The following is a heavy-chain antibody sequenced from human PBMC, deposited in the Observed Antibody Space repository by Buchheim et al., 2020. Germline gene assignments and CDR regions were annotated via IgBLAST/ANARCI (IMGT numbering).Heavy chain of an antibody. D-gene: IGHD3-16*02. CDR1: GGSFSGYY. CDR2: INHSGST. V-gene: IGHV4-34*01. Sequence: QVQLQQWGAGLLKPSETLSLTCAVYGGSFSGYYWSWIRQPPGKGLEWIGEINHSGSTNYNPSLKSRVTISVDTTNNQFSLKLSSVTAADTAVYYCARGRRRDYVWGSYRSPRYYFDYWGQGTL. CDR3: ARGRRRDYVWGSYRSPRYYFDY. J-gene: IGHJ4*02.